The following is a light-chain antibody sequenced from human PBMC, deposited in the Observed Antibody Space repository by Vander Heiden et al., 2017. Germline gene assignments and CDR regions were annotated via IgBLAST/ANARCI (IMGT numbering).Light chain of an antibody. J-gene: IGLJ2*01. CDR2: YDD. V-gene: IGLV1-36*01. CDR3: AAWDDRLNGVV. Sequence: QSVLTQPPSVSEAPRQRVPISCSGSSSNIGNNPVKWYQQFPGKAPKLLIYYDDLRPSGVSDRFSASKSGTSASLAISGLQSEDEADYYCAAWDDRLNGVVFGGGTKLTVL. CDR1: SSNIGNNP.